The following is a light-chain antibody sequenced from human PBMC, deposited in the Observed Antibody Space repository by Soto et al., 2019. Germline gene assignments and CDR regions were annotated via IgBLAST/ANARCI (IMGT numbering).Light chain of an antibody. CDR2: RSN. J-gene: IGLJ2*01. Sequence: QTVVTQPPSASGTRGQRVTISCSGSSSNIGTNDAFWYQQLPGTAPKLLIYRSNQRPSGVPDRFSGSKSGTSASLAISGLLSEDDDDYYCASWDYSLSGVLFGGGTKLTVL. CDR3: ASWDYSLSGVL. CDR1: SSNIGTND. V-gene: IGLV1-47*01.